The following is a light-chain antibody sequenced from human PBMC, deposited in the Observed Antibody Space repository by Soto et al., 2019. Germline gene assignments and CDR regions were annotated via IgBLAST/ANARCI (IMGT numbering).Light chain of an antibody. J-gene: IGLJ1*01. CDR1: SSDVGGYNY. CDR3: SSYTSSSTQV. CDR2: EVS. Sequence: QTVVTQPASVSGSPGQSITISCTGTSSDVGGYNYVSWYQQHPGKAPKLMIYEVSNRPSEVSNRFSGSKSGNTASLTISGLQAEDEADYYCSSYTSSSTQVFGTGTKLTVL. V-gene: IGLV2-14*01.